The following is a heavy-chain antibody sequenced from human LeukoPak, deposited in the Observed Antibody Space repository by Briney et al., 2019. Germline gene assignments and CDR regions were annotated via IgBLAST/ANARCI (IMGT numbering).Heavy chain of an antibody. Sequence: PGGSLRLSCAASGFTFSSYAMSWVRQAPGKGLEWVSAISGSGGSTYYADSVKGRFTISRDNSKNTLYLQMNSLRAEDTAVYYCAKGGIAARPRPHDAFDIWGQGTMVTVSS. CDR2: ISGSGGST. V-gene: IGHV3-23*01. D-gene: IGHD6-6*01. CDR1: GFTFSSYA. J-gene: IGHJ3*02. CDR3: AKGGIAARPRPHDAFDI.